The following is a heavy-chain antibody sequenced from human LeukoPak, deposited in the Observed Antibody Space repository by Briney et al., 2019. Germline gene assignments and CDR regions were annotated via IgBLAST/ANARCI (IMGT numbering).Heavy chain of an antibody. Sequence: GESLKISCKAPGYSFTNYWIGWVRQMPEKGLEWIGIIDPSDSDTRYTPSFQGQVTISADKSLTTAYLQWNSLKASDTAMYYCARQTAMGRSGDFWGQGTLVTVSS. CDR1: GYSFTNYW. CDR3: ARQTAMGRSGDF. CDR2: IDPSDSDT. D-gene: IGHD5-18*01. V-gene: IGHV5-51*01. J-gene: IGHJ4*02.